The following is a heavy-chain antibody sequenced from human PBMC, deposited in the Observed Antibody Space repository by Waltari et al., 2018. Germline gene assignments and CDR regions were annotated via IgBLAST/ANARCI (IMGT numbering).Heavy chain of an antibody. Sequence: QVQLVQSGAEVKKPGASVKVSCKASGYPFTSYYMHWVRQAPGQGLEWMGIINPSGGSTSYAQKFQGRVTMTRDTSTSTVYMELSSLRSEDTAVYYCARKSNSGDFDYWGQGTLVTVSS. D-gene: IGHD4-4*01. J-gene: IGHJ4*02. V-gene: IGHV1-46*01. CDR2: INPSGGST. CDR3: ARKSNSGDFDY. CDR1: GYPFTSYY.